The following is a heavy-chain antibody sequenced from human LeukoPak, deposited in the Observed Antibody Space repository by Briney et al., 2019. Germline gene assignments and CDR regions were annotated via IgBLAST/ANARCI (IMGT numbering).Heavy chain of an antibody. Sequence: QPAGTLRLSCAASGFTFSNYGMSWVRQPPGKGLEWVSTTSGSGVNTFYADSVKGRFTISRDISKNTLYLQMNSLRAEDTAVYYCAKDANIVVVPTADLDPWGQGTLVTVSS. V-gene: IGHV3-23*01. CDR3: AKDANIVVVPTADLDP. D-gene: IGHD2-2*01. CDR2: TSGSGVNT. CDR1: GFTFSNYG. J-gene: IGHJ5*02.